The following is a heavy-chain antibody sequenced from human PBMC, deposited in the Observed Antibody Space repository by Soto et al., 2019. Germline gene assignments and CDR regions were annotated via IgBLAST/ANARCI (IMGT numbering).Heavy chain of an antibody. Sequence: QVQLVQSGAEVKKPGSSVKVSCKASGGTFSSYAISWVRQAPGQGLEWMGGIIPIFGTANYAQKFQGRVTITADESTSTAYMELSSLRSEVTAVYYCARGLSIAARPSHPGYYYGMDVWGQGTTVTVSS. D-gene: IGHD6-6*01. CDR3: ARGLSIAARPSHPGYYYGMDV. CDR1: GGTFSSYA. J-gene: IGHJ6*02. V-gene: IGHV1-69*12. CDR2: IIPIFGTA.